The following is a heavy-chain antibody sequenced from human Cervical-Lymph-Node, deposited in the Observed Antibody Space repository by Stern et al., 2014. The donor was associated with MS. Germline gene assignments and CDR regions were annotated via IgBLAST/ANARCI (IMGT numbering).Heavy chain of an antibody. CDR2: ISSGGSYI. D-gene: IGHD4-23*01. Sequence: EVQLVESGGGLVKPGGSLRLSCAASGFTFRSSSMHWVRQAPGQGLEWVASISSGGSYIYYADSLKGRFTITRDNTKNSLYLQMNSLRAEDTAVYYCARGRGGNYRYYFDYWGQGTLVTVSS. CDR1: GFTFRSSS. V-gene: IGHV3-21*01. J-gene: IGHJ4*02. CDR3: ARGRGGNYRYYFDY.